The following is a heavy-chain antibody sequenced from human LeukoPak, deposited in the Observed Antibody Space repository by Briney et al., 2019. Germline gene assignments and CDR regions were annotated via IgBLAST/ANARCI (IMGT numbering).Heavy chain of an antibody. D-gene: IGHD5-12*01. CDR1: GGSISSSSYS. V-gene: IGHV4-39*01. J-gene: IGHJ4*02. CDR2: IYYSGST. Sequence: PSETLSLTCTVSGGSISSSSYSWGWIRQPPGKGLEWIGSIYYSGSTYYNPSLKSRVTISVDTSENQFSLKLNSVTAADTAVYYCARQGGVATTFDYWGQGTLVTVSS. CDR3: ARQGGVATTFDY.